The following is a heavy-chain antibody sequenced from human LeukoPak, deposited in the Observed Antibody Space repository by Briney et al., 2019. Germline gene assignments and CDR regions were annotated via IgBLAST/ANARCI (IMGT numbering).Heavy chain of an antibody. J-gene: IGHJ4*02. Sequence: GGSLRLSCAASGFTFSSYSMNWIRQAPGKGLEWVSYISSSSSTIYYAYSVKRRFTISRDNAKNSLYLQMDSLRAEDTAVYYCARGRHTYYFDYWGQGTLDTVSS. CDR2: ISSSSSTI. V-gene: IGHV3-48*01. CDR1: GFTFSSYS. CDR3: ARGRHTYYFDY. D-gene: IGHD2-2*02.